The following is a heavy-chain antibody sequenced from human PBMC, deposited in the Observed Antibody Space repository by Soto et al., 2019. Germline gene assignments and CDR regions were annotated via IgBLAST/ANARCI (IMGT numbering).Heavy chain of an antibody. J-gene: IGHJ6*03. V-gene: IGHV3-23*01. CDR1: GFTFSSYA. Sequence: EVQLLESGGGLVQPGGSLRLSCAASGFTFSSYAMSWVRQAPGKGLEWVSAISGSGGSTYYADSVKGRFTISRDNSKNTLYLQMNSLRAEDTAVYYCAKGAHDIFTGYYNAHYYSYYMDVWGKGTTVTVSS. CDR3: AKGAHDIFTGYYNAHYYSYYMDV. D-gene: IGHD3-9*01. CDR2: ISGSGGST.